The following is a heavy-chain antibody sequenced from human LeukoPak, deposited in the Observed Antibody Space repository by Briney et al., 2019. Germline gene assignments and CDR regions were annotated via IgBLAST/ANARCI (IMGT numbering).Heavy chain of an antibody. D-gene: IGHD2-2*01. V-gene: IGHV3-74*01. CDR2: IKRDGSDT. J-gene: IGHJ4*02. Sequence: PGGSLRLSCAASGFTFSGYWMHWVRQVPGKGLVWVSRIKRDGSDTTYADSVKGRFTISRDNARNTLFLQMNSLRVEDTAVYYCARAEMQLGYCSNINCLFDHWGQGTLVTVSS. CDR1: GFTFSGYW. CDR3: ARAEMQLGYCSNINCLFDH.